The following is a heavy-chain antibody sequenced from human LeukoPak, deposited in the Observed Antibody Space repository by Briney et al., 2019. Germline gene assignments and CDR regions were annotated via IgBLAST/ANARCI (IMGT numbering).Heavy chain of an antibody. Sequence: PWGSLRLSCAASGFTFSSYGMHWVRQAPGKGLEWVAVISYDGSNKYYADSVKGRFTISRDNSKNTLYLQMNSLRAEDTAVYYCAKVPKRGSGSYYNWFDYWGQGTLVTVSS. CDR3: AKVPKRGSGSYYNWFDY. CDR1: GFTFSSYG. CDR2: ISYDGSNK. V-gene: IGHV3-30*18. J-gene: IGHJ4*02. D-gene: IGHD3-10*01.